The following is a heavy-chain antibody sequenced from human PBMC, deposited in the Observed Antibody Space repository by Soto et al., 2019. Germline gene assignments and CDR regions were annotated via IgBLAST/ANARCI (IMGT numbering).Heavy chain of an antibody. CDR2: INHSDRST. D-gene: IGHD3-10*01. Sequence: QVQLVQSGAEVKKPGASVKVSCKASGYAFTSYFMHWVRQAPGQGLEWMGIINHSDRSTSYAPKFQRRAPMTRDPSTSTVYMEMSSLRSEDTAVYYCATTISLVRRVITWPIDYWGQGTLVTVSS. CDR1: GYAFTSYF. J-gene: IGHJ4*02. V-gene: IGHV1-46*01. CDR3: ATTISLVRRVITWPIDY.